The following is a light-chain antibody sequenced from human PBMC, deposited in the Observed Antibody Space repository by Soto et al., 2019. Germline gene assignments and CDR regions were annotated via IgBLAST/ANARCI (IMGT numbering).Light chain of an antibody. CDR2: STN. J-gene: IGLJ1*01. CDR1: SGSVSTSYY. Sequence: QAVVTQEPSFSVSPGGTVTLTCGLSSGSVSTSYYPSWYQQTPGQAPRTLIYSTNTRSSGVPDRFSGSILGNKAALTITGAQADDDSDYYCVLYMGSGIYLFGTGTKLTVL. CDR3: VLYMGSGIYL. V-gene: IGLV8-61*01.